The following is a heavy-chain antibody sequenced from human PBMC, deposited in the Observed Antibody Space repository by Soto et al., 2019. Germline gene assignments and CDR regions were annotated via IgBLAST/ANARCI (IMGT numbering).Heavy chain of an antibody. CDR3: ARGGSYYDSSGYYNYYFDY. CDR2: IYYSGST. CDR1: VGSISSYY. J-gene: IGHJ4*02. Sequence: PSETLSLTCTVSVGSISSYYWSWIRQHPGKGLEWIGYIYYSGSTYYNPSLKSRVTISVDTSKNQFSLKLSSVTAADTAVYYCARGGSYYDSSGYYNYYFDYWGQGTLVTVSS. V-gene: IGHV4-59*06. D-gene: IGHD3-22*01.